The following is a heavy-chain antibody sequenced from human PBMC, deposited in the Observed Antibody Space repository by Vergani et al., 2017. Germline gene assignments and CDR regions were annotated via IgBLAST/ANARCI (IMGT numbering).Heavy chain of an antibody. D-gene: IGHD5-24*01. V-gene: IGHV1-69*01. J-gene: IGHJ6*03. CDR1: GGTFSSYA. CDR2: IIPIFGTA. Sequence: QVQLVQSGAEVKKPGSSVKVSCKASGGTFSSYAISWVRQAPGQGLEWMGGIIPIFGTANYAQKFQGRVTITADESTSTAYMELSSLRSEDTAVYYCAGDQEVGDGYKPLGCFYYYYYYYMDVWGKGP. CDR3: AGDQEVGDGYKPLGCFYYYYYYYMDV.